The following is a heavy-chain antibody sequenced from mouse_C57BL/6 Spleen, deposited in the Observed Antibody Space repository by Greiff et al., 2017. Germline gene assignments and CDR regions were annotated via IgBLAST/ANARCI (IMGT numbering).Heavy chain of an antibody. CDR3: ARSGYPRCFDY. CDR1: GYTFTDYT. J-gene: IGHJ2*01. V-gene: IGHV1-78*01. Sequence: QVQLQQPGAELVKPGASVKISCKVSGYTFTDYTIHWLKQRPEQGLEWIGYFDPREGSTKYNEKFKVKATLTADKSSSTAYMQLNSLTSEDSAVYFCARSGYPRCFDYWGQGTTLTVSS. D-gene: IGHD1-3*01. CDR2: FDPREGST.